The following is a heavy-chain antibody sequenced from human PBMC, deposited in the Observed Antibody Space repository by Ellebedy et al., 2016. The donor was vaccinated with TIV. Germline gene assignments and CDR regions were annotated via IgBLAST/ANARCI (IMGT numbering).Heavy chain of an antibody. CDR2: IYSGGST. CDR1: GFTVSSNY. V-gene: IGHV3-53*01. CDR3: ARVLRELSDAFDI. Sequence: GESLKISXPASGFTVSSNYMRWVRQAPGKGLEWVSVIYSGGSTYYADSVKGRFTISRDNSKNTLYLQMNSLRAEDTAVYYCARVLRELSDAFDIWGQGTMVTVSS. J-gene: IGHJ3*02. D-gene: IGHD1-7*01.